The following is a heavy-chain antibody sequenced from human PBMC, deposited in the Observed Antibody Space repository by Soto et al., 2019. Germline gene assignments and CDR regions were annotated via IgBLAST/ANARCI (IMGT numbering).Heavy chain of an antibody. Sequence: PVKGFLQASWGPFSSHAIRWGRPAPGKRLEWMGGIIPIFGTANYAQKFQGRVTITADESTSTAYMELSSLRSEDTAVYYCALEVYCSSTSCYGSNLDPWGQGTLVTVSS. D-gene: IGHD2-2*01. CDR2: IIPIFGTA. J-gene: IGHJ5*02. V-gene: IGHV1-69*13. CDR3: ALEVYCSSTSCYGSNLDP. CDR1: WGPFSSHA.